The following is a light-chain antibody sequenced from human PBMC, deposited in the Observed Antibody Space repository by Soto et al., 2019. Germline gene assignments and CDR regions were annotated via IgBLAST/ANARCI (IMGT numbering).Light chain of an antibody. V-gene: IGLV2-11*01. CDR2: DVT. CDR3: CSYAGRYMI. CDR1: SSDVGGYRY. J-gene: IGLJ2*01. Sequence: QSALTQPRSVSGSPGQSVTISCTGTSSDVGGYRYVSWYQQYPGKAPKLMIYDVTKRPSGVPDRFSGSKSGNTASLTISGLQAEDEADYYCCSYAGRYMIFSGGTKLTVL.